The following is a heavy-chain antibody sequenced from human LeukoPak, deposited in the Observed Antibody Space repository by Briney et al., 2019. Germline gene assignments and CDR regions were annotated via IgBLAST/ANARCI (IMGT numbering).Heavy chain of an antibody. CDR1: GGSFSGYY. J-gene: IGHJ4*02. Sequence: PSETLSLTCAVYGGSFSGYYWSWIRQPPGKGLEWIGEINHSGSTNYNPSLKSRVTISVDTSKNQFSLKLSSVTAADTAVYYCARGGPIQFLEQIDFWGQGSLVTVSS. CDR3: ARGGPIQFLEQIDF. V-gene: IGHV4-34*01. D-gene: IGHD3-3*01. CDR2: INHSGST.